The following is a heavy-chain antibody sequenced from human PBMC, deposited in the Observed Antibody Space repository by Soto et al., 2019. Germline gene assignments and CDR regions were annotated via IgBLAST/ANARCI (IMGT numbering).Heavy chain of an antibody. CDR3: ARGPPNYYDSSGF. V-gene: IGHV4-31*03. CDR2: IYYSGST. CDR1: GGSISSGGYY. D-gene: IGHD3-22*01. Sequence: SETLSLTCTVSGGSISSGGYYWSWIRQHPGKGLEWIGYIYYSGSTYYNPSLKSRVTISVDTSKNQFSLKLSSVTAADTAVYYCARGPPNYYDSSGFWGQGTLVTVSS. J-gene: IGHJ4*02.